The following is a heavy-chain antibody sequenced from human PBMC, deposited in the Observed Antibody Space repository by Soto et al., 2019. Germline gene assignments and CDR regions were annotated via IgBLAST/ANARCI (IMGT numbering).Heavy chain of an antibody. CDR3: AREEVVVVPAAMVSTAYYYGMDV. CDR1: GFTFSDYY. J-gene: IGHJ6*02. D-gene: IGHD2-2*01. V-gene: IGHV3-66*01. CDR2: IYSGGST. Sequence: PGGSLGLSCAASGFTFSDYYMSWVRQAPGKGLEWVSVIYSGGSTYYADSVKGRFTISRDNSKNTLYLQMNSLRAEDTAVYYCAREEVVVVPAAMVSTAYYYGMDVWGQGTTVTVSS.